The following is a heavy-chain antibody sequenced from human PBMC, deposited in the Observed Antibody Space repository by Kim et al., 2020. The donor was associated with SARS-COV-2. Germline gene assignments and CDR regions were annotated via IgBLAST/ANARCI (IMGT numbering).Heavy chain of an antibody. V-gene: IGHV1-18*01. J-gene: IGHJ4*02. D-gene: IGHD1-26*01. Sequence: YAQKLKGRVTMTTDTSTSTAYMELRSLRSDDTAVYYCARVKEWEPGEHDYWGQGTLVTVSS. CDR3: ARVKEWEPGEHDY.